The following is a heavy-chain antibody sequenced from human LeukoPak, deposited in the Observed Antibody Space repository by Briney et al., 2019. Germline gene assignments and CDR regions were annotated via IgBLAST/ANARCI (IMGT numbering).Heavy chain of an antibody. CDR2: IYYSGST. D-gene: IGHD4-17*01. Sequence: SETLSLTCTVSGGSISSYYWSWIRQPPGKGLEWIGYIYYSGSTNYNPSLKSRVTISVDTSKNQFSLKLSSVTAADTAVYYCARDYRVTTSGLGYHDAFDIWGQGTMVTVSS. CDR1: GGSISSYY. CDR3: ARDYRVTTSGLGYHDAFDI. J-gene: IGHJ3*02. V-gene: IGHV4-59*01.